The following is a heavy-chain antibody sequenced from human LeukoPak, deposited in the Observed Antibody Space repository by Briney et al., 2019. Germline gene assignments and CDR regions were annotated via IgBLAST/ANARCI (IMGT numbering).Heavy chain of an antibody. Sequence: SQTLSLTCTVSGGSISSSSYYWGWIRQPPGKGLEWIGSIYYSGSTYYNPSLKSRVIISVDTSKNQFSLKLTSVTAADTAVYYCATAHCGGDCYLFQHWGQGTLVTVSS. V-gene: IGHV4-39*01. CDR3: ATAHCGGDCYLFQH. CDR1: GGSISSSSYY. CDR2: IYYSGST. J-gene: IGHJ1*01. D-gene: IGHD2-21*02.